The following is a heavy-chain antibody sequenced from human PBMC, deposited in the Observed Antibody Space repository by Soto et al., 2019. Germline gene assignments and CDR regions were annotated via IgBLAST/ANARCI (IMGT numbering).Heavy chain of an antibody. V-gene: IGHV4-39*01. CDR3: ARRGGYNGAFDI. CDR1: VRSISSRRCY. Sequence: SDTLSLTCPFSVRSISSRRCYWGWIRQPPGKGLEWIGSIYYSGSTYYNPSLKSRVTISVDTSKNQFSLKLSSVTAADTAVYYCARRGGYNGAFDIWGQGTMVT. J-gene: IGHJ3*02. CDR2: IYYSGST. D-gene: IGHD5-12*01.